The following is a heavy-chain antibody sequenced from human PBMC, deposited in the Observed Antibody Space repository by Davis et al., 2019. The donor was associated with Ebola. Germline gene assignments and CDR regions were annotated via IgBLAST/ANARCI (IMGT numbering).Heavy chain of an antibody. J-gene: IGHJ5*02. Sequence: GESLKISCTASGFAFGDYAMNWVRLAPGKGLEWISLITAGGGGPDYADSVKGRFTISRDDSKNTLYLDMISLRPEDTAIYYCTTPGPEKAFGHWGQGTLVTVSS. CDR1: GFAFGDYA. CDR2: ITAGGGGP. CDR3: TTPGPEKAFGH. V-gene: IGHV3-23*01.